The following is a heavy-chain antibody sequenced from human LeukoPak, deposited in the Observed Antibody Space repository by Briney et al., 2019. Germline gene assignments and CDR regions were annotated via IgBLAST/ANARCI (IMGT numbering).Heavy chain of an antibody. J-gene: IGHJ4*02. CDR2: INSDESSA. CDR1: GFTFSSYW. Sequence: GGSLRLSCAASGFTFSSYWMHWVRQAPGKGLVWVSHINSDESSATYADSVKGRFTISRDNAKNTLYPQMNSLRAEDTAVYYCARDSPGDGIDYWGQGTLVTVSS. CDR3: ARDSPGDGIDY. V-gene: IGHV3-74*01. D-gene: IGHD7-27*01.